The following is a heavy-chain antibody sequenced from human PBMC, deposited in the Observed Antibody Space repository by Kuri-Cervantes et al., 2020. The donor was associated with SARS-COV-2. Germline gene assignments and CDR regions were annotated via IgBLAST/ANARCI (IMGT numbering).Heavy chain of an antibody. Sequence: GSLRLSCTVSGGSISSYYWSWIRQPAGKGLEWIGRIYTSGSTNYNPSLKSRVTMSVDTSKNQFSLKLNSVTAADTAVYYCARGYYYDSSGYYYVGDYYYMDVWGKGTTVTVSS. D-gene: IGHD3-22*01. V-gene: IGHV4-4*07. CDR1: GGSISSYY. CDR2: IYTSGST. CDR3: ARGYYYDSSGYYYVGDYYYMDV. J-gene: IGHJ6*03.